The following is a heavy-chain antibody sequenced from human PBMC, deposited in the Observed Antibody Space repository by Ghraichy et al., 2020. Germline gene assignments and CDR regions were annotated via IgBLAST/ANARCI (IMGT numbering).Heavy chain of an antibody. Sequence: GESLNISCAASGFTFNDAWMNWVRQGTGKGLEWVGRIRGKTDGGTTEYAAPVKGRFTISRDDSKNTLYLQMNYLKTEDTAVYYCATELYYDFWSGYYLRGFDYWGQGTLSPSPQ. CDR2: IRGKTDGGTT. D-gene: IGHD3-3*01. CDR1: GFTFNDAW. J-gene: IGHJ4*02. V-gene: IGHV3-15*01. CDR3: ATELYYDFWSGYYLRGFDY.